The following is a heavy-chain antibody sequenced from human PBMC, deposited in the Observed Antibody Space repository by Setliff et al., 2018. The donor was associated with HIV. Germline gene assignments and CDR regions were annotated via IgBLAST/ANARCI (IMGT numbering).Heavy chain of an antibody. CDR1: GGSISSGDYY. CDR2: IYYSGST. D-gene: IGHD1-26*01. CDR3: ARAGMGALRSLFDY. J-gene: IGHJ4*02. V-gene: IGHV4-30-4*08. Sequence: SETLSLTCTVSGGSISSGDYYWSWIRQPPGKGLEWIGYIYYSGSTYYNPSLKSRVTISVDASKNQFSLKLSSVTAADTAIYYCARAGMGALRSLFDYWGQGTLVTVSS.